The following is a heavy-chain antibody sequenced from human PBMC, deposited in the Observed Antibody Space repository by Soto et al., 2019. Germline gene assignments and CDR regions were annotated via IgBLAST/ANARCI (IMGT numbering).Heavy chain of an antibody. D-gene: IGHD5-12*01. Sequence: GSSVKVSCKASGYTFTGYYMHWVRQAPGQGLEWMGWISPNSGGTNYAQKFQGRVTMTRDTSISTAYMELSRLRSDDTAVYYCARVDSGYEPFDPWGQGTLVTVSS. J-gene: IGHJ5*02. V-gene: IGHV1-2*02. CDR2: ISPNSGGT. CDR3: ARVDSGYEPFDP. CDR1: GYTFTGYY.